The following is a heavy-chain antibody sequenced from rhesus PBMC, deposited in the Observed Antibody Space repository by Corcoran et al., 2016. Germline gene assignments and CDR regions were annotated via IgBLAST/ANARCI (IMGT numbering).Heavy chain of an antibody. D-gene: IGHD5-24*01. CDR1: GGSVRSSNW. J-gene: IGHJ4*01. CDR3: ARSGYSSSIDY. V-gene: IGHV4-65*01. Sequence: QVQLQESGPGLVKPSETLSLTCAVSGGSVRSSNWWSWIRQPPGKGLEWIGYISGSSGSTYYNPSLKSLVTISTDTSKNQFSLKLSSVTAADTAVYYCARSGYSSSIDYWGQGVLVTVSS. CDR2: ISGSSGST.